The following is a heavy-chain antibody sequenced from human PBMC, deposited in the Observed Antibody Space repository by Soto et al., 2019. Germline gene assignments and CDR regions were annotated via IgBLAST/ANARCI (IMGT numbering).Heavy chain of an antibody. CDR2: ISAYNGNT. Sequence: ASVKVSCKASGYTFTSYGISWVRQAPGQGLEWMGWISAYNGNTNYAQKLQGRVTMTTDTSTSTAYMELRSLRSDDTAVYYCARVYCSGGSCYPEFDYWGQGTLVTVSS. CDR1: GYTFTSYG. D-gene: IGHD2-15*01. CDR3: ARVYCSGGSCYPEFDY. J-gene: IGHJ4*02. V-gene: IGHV1-18*01.